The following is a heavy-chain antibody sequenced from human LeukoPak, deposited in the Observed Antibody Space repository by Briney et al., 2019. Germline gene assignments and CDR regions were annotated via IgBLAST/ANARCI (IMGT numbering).Heavy chain of an antibody. CDR3: AGQPTGYSSTWSWFDP. D-gene: IGHD6-13*01. V-gene: IGHV3-53*01. CDR2: IYSGGST. J-gene: IGHJ5*02. CDR1: GGSISSYY. Sequence: PSETLSLTCTVSGGSISSYYMTWVRQAPGKGLEWVSVIYSGGSTYYADSVKGRFTISRDNSKNTLYLQMNSLRAEDTAVYYCAGQPTGYSSTWSWFDPWGQGTLVTVSS.